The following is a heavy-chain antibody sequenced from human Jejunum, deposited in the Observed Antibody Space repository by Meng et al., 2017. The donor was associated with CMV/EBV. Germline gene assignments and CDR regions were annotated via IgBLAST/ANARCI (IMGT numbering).Heavy chain of an antibody. J-gene: IGHJ4*01. CDR3: ARRGGGDYPFYFDY. CDR2: IHHSGST. CDR1: GGSFSDFY. Sequence: VYGGSFSDFYWPWIRQPPGKGLEWIGEIHHSGSTNYNPSLKSRVTVSGDTSRKQFSLKMTSVTAADTAVYYCARRGGGDYPFYFDYWGRGTPVTVSS. D-gene: IGHD2-21*01. V-gene: IGHV4-34*01.